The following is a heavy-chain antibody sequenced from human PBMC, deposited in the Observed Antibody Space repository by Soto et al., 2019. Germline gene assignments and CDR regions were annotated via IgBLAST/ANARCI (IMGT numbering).Heavy chain of an antibody. CDR1: GYTFTSYG. Sequence: QVQLVQSGAEVKKPGASVKVSCKASGYTFTSYGISWVRQAPGQGLEWMGWISAYNGNTNYAQKLQGRVTMTTDTSTSTAYMGLRSLRSDDTAVYYCARAVGATRWPRGYYYYYGMDVWGQGTTVTVSS. V-gene: IGHV1-18*01. J-gene: IGHJ6*02. D-gene: IGHD1-26*01. CDR3: ARAVGATRWPRGYYYYYGMDV. CDR2: ISAYNGNT.